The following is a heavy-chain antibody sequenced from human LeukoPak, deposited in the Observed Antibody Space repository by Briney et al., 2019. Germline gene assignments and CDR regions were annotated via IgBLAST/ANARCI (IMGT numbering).Heavy chain of an antibody. D-gene: IGHD2-21*01. J-gene: IGHJ4*02. Sequence: SQTLSLTCAVSGGSISSGGYSWSWIRQPPGKGLEWIGYIYHSGSTYYNPSLKSRVTISVDRSKNQFSLKPSSVTAADTAVYYCARLFYYFDYWGQGTLVTVSS. CDR2: IYHSGST. CDR3: ARLFYYFDY. CDR1: GGSISSGGYS. V-gene: IGHV4-30-2*01.